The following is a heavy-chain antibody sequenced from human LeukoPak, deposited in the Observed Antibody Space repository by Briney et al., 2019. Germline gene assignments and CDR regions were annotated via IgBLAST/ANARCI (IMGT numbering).Heavy chain of an antibody. V-gene: IGHV1-2*02. Sequence: ASVKVSCKASGYTFTDFYMHWVRQAPGQGLEWMGWINPNSGGTNYAQKFQGRVTMTRDTSISTAYMELSSLRSDDTAVYYCASGFAAYGSGSYYNLDYWGQGTLVTVSS. CDR3: ASGFAAYGSGSYYNLDY. J-gene: IGHJ4*02. CDR2: INPNSGGT. D-gene: IGHD3-10*01. CDR1: GYTFTDFY.